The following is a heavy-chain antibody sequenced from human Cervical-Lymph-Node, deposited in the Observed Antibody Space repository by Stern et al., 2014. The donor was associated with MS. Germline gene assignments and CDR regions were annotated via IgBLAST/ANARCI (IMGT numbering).Heavy chain of an antibody. CDR2: ISSRSSYI. CDR3: ARDGSSSSFPDY. Sequence: EVQLVESGGGLVKPGGSLRISCAASGFTFSSYSMNWVRQAPGKGLAWVSSISSRSSYIYYADSVKGRFTISRDNAKNSLYLQMNSLRAEDTAVYYCARDGSSSSFPDYWGQGTLVTVSS. D-gene: IGHD6-6*01. J-gene: IGHJ4*02. V-gene: IGHV3-21*01. CDR1: GFTFSSYS.